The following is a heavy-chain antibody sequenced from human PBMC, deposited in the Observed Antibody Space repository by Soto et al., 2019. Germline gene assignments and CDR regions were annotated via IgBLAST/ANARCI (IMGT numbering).Heavy chain of an antibody. CDR1: GSTFTSYY. J-gene: IGHJ4*02. V-gene: IGHV1-46*01. CDR2: INPSGGST. CDR3: ARSPSTNYDIFTGPVDY. Sequence: ASVKVSCKASGSTFTSYYMHWVRQAPGQGLEWMGIINPSGGSTSYAQKFQGRVTMTRDTSTSAVYMELSSLRSEDTAVYYCARSPSTNYDIFTGPVDYWGQGTLVTVSS. D-gene: IGHD3-9*01.